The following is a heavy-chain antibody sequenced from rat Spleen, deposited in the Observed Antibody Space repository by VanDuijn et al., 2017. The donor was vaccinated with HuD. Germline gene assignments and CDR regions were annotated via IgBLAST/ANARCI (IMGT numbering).Heavy chain of an antibody. V-gene: IGHV5S10*01. CDR2: IIYDDSRT. CDR3: TRQRVYYGPGYFDY. J-gene: IGHJ2*01. CDR1: GFTFSDYN. D-gene: IGHD1-6*01. Sequence: EVQLVASGGGLVQPERSLKLSCAASGFTFSDYNMAWVRQAPKKGLEWVATIIYDDSRTYYRDSVKGRFTISRDNAKSTLYLQMNSLRSEDTATYYCTRQRVYYGPGYFDYWGQGVMVTVSS.